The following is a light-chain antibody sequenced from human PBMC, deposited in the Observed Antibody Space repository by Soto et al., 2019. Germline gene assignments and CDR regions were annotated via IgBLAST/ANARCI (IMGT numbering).Light chain of an antibody. V-gene: IGKV3-20*01. J-gene: IGKJ1*01. CDR3: MHYGHAPWA. CDR2: AAS. CDR1: QTVSGGY. Sequence: EIVLTQSAGTLSFSPGESATLSCRASQTVSGGYLAWFQQKPGQAPRLLIYAASTRAAGVPYRFSGSWSGTDFSLSISRLEPEAFAVYYCMHYGHAPWALGQGTKVEIK.